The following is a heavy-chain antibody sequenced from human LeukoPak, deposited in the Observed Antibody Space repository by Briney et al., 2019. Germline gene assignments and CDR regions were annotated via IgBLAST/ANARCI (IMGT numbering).Heavy chain of an antibody. CDR1: GGSISSYY. V-gene: IGHV4-59*01. CDR3: ARVRRYYDSSGYYHDY. CDR2: IYYSGST. D-gene: IGHD3-22*01. J-gene: IGHJ4*02. Sequence: SETLSLTCTVSGGSISSYYWSWIRQPPGKGLEWIGYIYYSGSTNYNPSLKSRVTISVDTSKNQFSLKLSSVTAADTAVYYCARVRRYYDSSGYYHDYWGQGTLVTVSS.